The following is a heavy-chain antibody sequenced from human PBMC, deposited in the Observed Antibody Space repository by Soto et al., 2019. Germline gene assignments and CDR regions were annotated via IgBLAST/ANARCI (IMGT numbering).Heavy chain of an antibody. CDR1: GYTFTNYG. Sequence: QVQLVQSGADVKKPGASVRVSCKTSGYTFTNYGVSWVRQAPGHGLEYMGWISAYTGNTNYPQKVQGRVTLTTDTSTKTAYMEMRSLRSDDTAVYYCARAHNWNDSSEFDFWGQGTLVTVSS. D-gene: IGHD1-1*01. V-gene: IGHV1-18*04. CDR3: ARAHNWNDSSEFDF. CDR2: ISAYTGNT. J-gene: IGHJ4*02.